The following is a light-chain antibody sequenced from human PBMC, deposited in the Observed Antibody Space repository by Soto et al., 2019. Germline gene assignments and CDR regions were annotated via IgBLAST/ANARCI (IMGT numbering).Light chain of an antibody. V-gene: IGKV3-20*01. CDR3: QQYARTPYT. CDR2: DTS. CDR1: QSVSSTY. Sequence: EIVLTQSPGTLSLSPGERATLSCRASQSVSSTYLAWYQHKPGQAPRLLIYDTSSRAAGIPDRFSGSGSATDFTLTISRLEPEDFAVYYCQQYARTPYTFGQGTKLDIK. J-gene: IGKJ2*01.